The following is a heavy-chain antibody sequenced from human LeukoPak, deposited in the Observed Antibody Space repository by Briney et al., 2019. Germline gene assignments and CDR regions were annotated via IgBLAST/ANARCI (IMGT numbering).Heavy chain of an antibody. CDR1: GFTFSRYW. V-gene: IGHV3-7*03. Sequence: GGSLRLSCAASGFTFSRYWMSWVRQAPGKGLEWVASAKEDGSQKNYADTVEGRFTISRDNAKKSLVLQMNSLRVEDTAIYYCAREAYWGPGTLVTVSS. CDR2: AKEDGSQK. CDR3: AREAY. J-gene: IGHJ4*02.